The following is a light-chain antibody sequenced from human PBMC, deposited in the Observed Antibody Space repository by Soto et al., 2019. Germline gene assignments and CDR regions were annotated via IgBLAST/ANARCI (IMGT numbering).Light chain of an antibody. CDR3: HQYAFSPLT. CDR2: DAS. V-gene: IGKV3-20*01. Sequence: EVVLTHSACTLNLSPGESATLSCRASQSVGRNYLAWFQHKPDQAPRLLIYDASNRATGVPDRFSGSGSGTDFTLSVTRLEPEDFTVYYCHQYAFSPLTSGGVT. J-gene: IGKJ4*01. CDR1: QSVGRNY.